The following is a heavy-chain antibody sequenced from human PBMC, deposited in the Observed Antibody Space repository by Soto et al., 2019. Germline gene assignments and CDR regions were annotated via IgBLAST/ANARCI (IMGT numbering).Heavy chain of an antibody. CDR2: VDPNGGGS. Sequence: ASVKVSCKTSGYSLTDYKLHWVRQAPGQGLEWMGWVDPNGGGSNSAQKFQGSVTMTWDTSITTAYLDLTRLTTNDTATYFCATWVDYGDFEGFDFWGQGTLVTSPQ. V-gene: IGHV1-2*04. CDR1: GYSLTDYK. D-gene: IGHD4-17*01. CDR3: ATWVDYGDFEGFDF. J-gene: IGHJ4*02.